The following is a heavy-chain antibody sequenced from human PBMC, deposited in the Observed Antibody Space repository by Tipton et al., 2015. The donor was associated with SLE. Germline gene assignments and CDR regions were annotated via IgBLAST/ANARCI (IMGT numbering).Heavy chain of an antibody. D-gene: IGHD3-10*01. CDR2: IYYSGST. Sequence: LRLSCTVSGGSISSGGYYWSWIRQHPGKGLEWIGYIYYSGSTYYNPSLKSRVTISVDTSKNQFSLKLSSVTAADTAVYYCARDHVVGSGATFDYWGQGTLVTVSS. CDR3: ARDHVVGSGATFDY. CDR1: GGSISSGGYY. V-gene: IGHV4-31*02. J-gene: IGHJ4*02.